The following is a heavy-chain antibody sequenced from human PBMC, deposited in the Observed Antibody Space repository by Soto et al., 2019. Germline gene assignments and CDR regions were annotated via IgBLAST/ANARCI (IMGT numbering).Heavy chain of an antibody. CDR3: ARGRGAVLRYFCPPPPDAFDI. CDR2: IKQDGSEK. J-gene: IGHJ3*02. Sequence: EVQLVESGGGLVQPGGSLRLSCAASGFTFSSYWMSWVRQAPGKGLEWVANIKQDGSEKYYVDSVKGRFTISRDNAKNPLFLQMNSLRAGETAVYYCARGRGAVLRYFCPPPPDAFDIWGQGTMVTVSS. D-gene: IGHD3-9*01. V-gene: IGHV3-7*04. CDR1: GFTFSSYW.